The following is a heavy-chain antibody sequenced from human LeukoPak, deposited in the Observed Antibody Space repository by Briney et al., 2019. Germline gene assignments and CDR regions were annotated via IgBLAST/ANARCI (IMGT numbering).Heavy chain of an antibody. Sequence: GASVKVSCKASGYTFTSYGISWVRQAPGQGLEWMGWISAYNGNTNYAQKVQGRVTMTTDTSTSTAYMELRSLRSDDTAVYYCARDLCCPVKGQWLALFDYWGQGTLVTVSS. J-gene: IGHJ4*02. CDR2: ISAYNGNT. V-gene: IGHV1-18*01. CDR1: GYTFTSYG. D-gene: IGHD6-19*01. CDR3: ARDLCCPVKGQWLALFDY.